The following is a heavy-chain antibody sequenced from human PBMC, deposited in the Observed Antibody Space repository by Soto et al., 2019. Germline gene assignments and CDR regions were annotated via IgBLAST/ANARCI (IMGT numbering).Heavy chain of an antibody. Sequence: ASVKVSCTASGYTFTSYGISWVRQAPGQGLEWMGWISAYNGNTNYAQKLQGRVTMTTDTSTSTAYMELRSLRSDDTAVYYCARGPTRAYYDFWAPNSGADWFDPWGQGTLVTVSS. D-gene: IGHD3-3*01. CDR1: GYTFTSYG. CDR3: ARGPTRAYYDFWAPNSGADWFDP. CDR2: ISAYNGNT. J-gene: IGHJ5*02. V-gene: IGHV1-18*01.